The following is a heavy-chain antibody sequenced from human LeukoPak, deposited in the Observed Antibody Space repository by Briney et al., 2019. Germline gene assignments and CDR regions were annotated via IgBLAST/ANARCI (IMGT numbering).Heavy chain of an antibody. CDR1: GYTFTDYG. Sequence: ASGKVSCKAAGYTFTDYGISWVREAAGQGLGWMGGIGGYNGKTKYAQKFQGRVSMSRDTSTSTAYMDLRSVGSDDTAFYYCARGYGDYILGLDFWGQGTLVTVSS. V-gene: IGHV1-18*01. CDR3: ARGYGDYILGLDF. J-gene: IGHJ4*02. CDR2: IGGYNGKT. D-gene: IGHD4-17*01.